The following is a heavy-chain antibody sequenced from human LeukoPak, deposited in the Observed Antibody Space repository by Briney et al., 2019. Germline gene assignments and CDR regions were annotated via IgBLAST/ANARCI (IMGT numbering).Heavy chain of an antibody. CDR2: IHHSGNI. CDR3: ARVSPAAGIHY. D-gene: IGHD6-13*01. J-gene: IGHJ4*02. V-gene: IGHV4-39*07. Sequence: SETLSLTCTVSGESISSNRYYWTWIRQPPGKGLEWIGNIHHSGNIYYSPSLKSRVTISVDTSKNQFSLKLSSVTAADTAVYYCARVSPAAGIHYWGQGTLVTVSS. CDR1: GESISSNRYY.